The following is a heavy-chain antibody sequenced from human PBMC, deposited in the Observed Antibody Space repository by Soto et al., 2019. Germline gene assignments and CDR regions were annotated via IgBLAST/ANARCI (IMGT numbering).Heavy chain of an antibody. Sequence: QVQLVQSGAEVKKPGSSVKVSCKASGGTFSSYAISWVRQAPGQGLEWMGGIIPIFGTANYAQKFQGRVTITADESTSTAYMELSSLRSEDTAVYYCARDPTYYYDSSGYYLDYWGQGTLVTVSS. V-gene: IGHV1-69*12. J-gene: IGHJ4*02. D-gene: IGHD3-22*01. CDR1: GGTFSSYA. CDR3: ARDPTYYYDSSGYYLDY. CDR2: IIPIFGTA.